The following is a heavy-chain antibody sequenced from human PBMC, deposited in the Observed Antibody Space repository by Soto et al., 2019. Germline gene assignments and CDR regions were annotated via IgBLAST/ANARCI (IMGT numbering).Heavy chain of an antibody. CDR3: ARSRDTPFDY. CDR1: GFTFRSYA. CDR2: ISDSDGST. D-gene: IGHD5-18*01. Sequence: GGSLRLSCAASGFTFRSYAMSWVRQAPGKGLEWVSGISDSDGSTYYADSVKGRFTISRDDSKNTLYLQMNSLRAEDTAVFYCARSRDTPFDYWGQGTLVTVSS. J-gene: IGHJ4*02. V-gene: IGHV3-23*01.